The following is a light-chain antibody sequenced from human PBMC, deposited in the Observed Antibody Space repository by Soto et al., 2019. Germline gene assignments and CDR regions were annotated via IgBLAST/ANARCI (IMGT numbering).Light chain of an antibody. CDR2: GNN. J-gene: IGLJ1*01. V-gene: IGLV1-40*01. CDR3: QSYDSSLSDSYV. CDR1: SSNIGYNA. Sequence: QSVLTQPPSASGTPGQRVTLSCSGSSSNIGYNAVNWYQQLPGTAPKLLIYGNNNRPSGVPDRFSASKSGTSASLAITGLQAEDEADYYCQSYDSSLSDSYVFGTGTQLTVL.